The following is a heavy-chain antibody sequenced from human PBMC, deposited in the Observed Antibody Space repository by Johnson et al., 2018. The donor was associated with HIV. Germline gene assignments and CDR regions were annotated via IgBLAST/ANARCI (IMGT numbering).Heavy chain of an antibody. Sequence: QVQLVESGGGVVQPGRSLRLSCAASGFTFSSYAMHWVRQAPGKGLEWVAVIWYDGTNKYYTDSVKGRFTISRDNSKNTLFLHMNSLRAEDTAVYHCAKALYSSSWTNDAFEIWGQGTMVTVSS. CDR1: GFTFSSYA. CDR2: IWYDGTNK. CDR3: AKALYSSSWTNDAFEI. J-gene: IGHJ3*02. D-gene: IGHD6-13*01. V-gene: IGHV3-33*06.